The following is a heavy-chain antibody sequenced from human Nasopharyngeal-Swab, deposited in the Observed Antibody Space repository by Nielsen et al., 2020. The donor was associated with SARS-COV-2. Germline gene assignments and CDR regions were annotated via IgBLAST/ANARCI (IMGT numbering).Heavy chain of an antibody. CDR1: GGSISSGSYY. V-gene: IGHV4-61*02. CDR2: IYTSGST. CDR3: ASLGRSYGMVV. J-gene: IGHJ6*02. Sequence: LRLSCTVSGGSISSGSYYWSWIRQPAGKGLEWIGRIYTSGSTNYNPSLKSRVTISVDTSKNQFSLKLSSVTAADTAVYYCASLGRSYGMVVWGQGTTVTVSS. D-gene: IGHD7-27*01.